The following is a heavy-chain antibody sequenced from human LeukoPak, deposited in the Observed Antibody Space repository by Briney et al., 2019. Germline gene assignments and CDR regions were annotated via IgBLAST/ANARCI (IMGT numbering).Heavy chain of an antibody. D-gene: IGHD3-10*01. J-gene: IGHJ4*02. V-gene: IGHV4-34*01. CDR1: GGSFSGYY. CDR2: IYHSGST. CDR3: AREGGSGTHAFDI. Sequence: SETLSLTCAVYGGSFSGYYWSWIRQSPGKGLEWIGYIYHSGSTYYNPSLKSRVTISVDRSKNQFSLKLSSVTAADTAVYYCAREGGSGTHAFDIWGQGTLVTVSS.